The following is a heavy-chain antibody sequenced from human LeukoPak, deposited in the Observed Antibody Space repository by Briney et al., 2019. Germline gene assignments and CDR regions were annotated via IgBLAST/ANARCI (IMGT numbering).Heavy chain of an antibody. V-gene: IGHV3-23*01. Sequence: GGSLRLSCAASGFTFSSYEMNWVRQAPGKGLEWVSAISGSGGSTYYADSVKGRFTISRDNSKNTLYLQMNSLRAEDTAVYYCAKDLDGYFDYWGQGTLVTVSS. CDR1: GFTFSSYE. J-gene: IGHJ4*02. CDR3: AKDLDGYFDY. CDR2: ISGSGGST. D-gene: IGHD1-1*01.